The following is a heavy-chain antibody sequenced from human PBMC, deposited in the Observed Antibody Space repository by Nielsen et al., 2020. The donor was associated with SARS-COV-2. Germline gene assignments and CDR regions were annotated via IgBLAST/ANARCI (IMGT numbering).Heavy chain of an antibody. V-gene: IGHV4-4*01. CDR3: ARGDLVVVPSPLLGLGPIFYYFYLDV. J-gene: IGHJ6*03. Sequence: GSLRLSCAVSGDSVSSRDWWTWVRPSPGKGLEWIGEVSHSGNSKYNPSLKSRVTLSMDKSKNQFSLRLTSVSAADTAVYFCARGDLVVVPSPLLGLGPIFYYFYLDVWGKGTTVIVSS. CDR2: VSHSGNS. D-gene: IGHD2-2*02. CDR1: GDSVSSRDW.